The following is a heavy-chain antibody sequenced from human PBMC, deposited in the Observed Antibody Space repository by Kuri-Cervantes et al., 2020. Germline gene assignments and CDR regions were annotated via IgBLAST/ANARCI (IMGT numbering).Heavy chain of an antibody. V-gene: IGHV4-4*07. CDR3: ARDWELGGFDY. J-gene: IGHJ4*02. Sequence: SDTLSPTVTVSGGSISSYYRSWIRQPAGKGLEWIGRIYTSGSANYNPSLKSRVTMSVDTSKNQFSLKLSSVTAADTAVYYCARDWELGGFDYWGQGTLVTVSS. CDR1: GGSISSYY. D-gene: IGHD1-26*01. CDR2: IYTSGSA.